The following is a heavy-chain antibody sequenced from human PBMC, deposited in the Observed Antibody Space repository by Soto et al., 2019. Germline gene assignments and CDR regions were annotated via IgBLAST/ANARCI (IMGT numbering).Heavy chain of an antibody. CDR1: GYTFTSYG. V-gene: IGHV1-18*01. J-gene: IGHJ3*02. Sequence: GTSVKVCCKASGYTFTSYGISWVRQAPGQGLEWMGWISAYNGNTNYAQKLQGRVTMTTDTSTSTAYMELRSLRSDDTAVYYCARWSPYYYDSSCLGAFEIWGQGIMVTVSS. D-gene: IGHD3-22*01. CDR3: ARWSPYYYDSSCLGAFEI. CDR2: ISAYNGNT.